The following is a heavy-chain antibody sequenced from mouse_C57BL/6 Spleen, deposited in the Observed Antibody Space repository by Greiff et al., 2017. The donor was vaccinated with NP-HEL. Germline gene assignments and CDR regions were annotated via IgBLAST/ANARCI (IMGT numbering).Heavy chain of an antibody. D-gene: IGHD1-1*01. Sequence: QVQLQQPGAELVRPGSSVKLSCKASGYTFTSYWMHWVKQRPIQGLEWIGNIDPSDSATHYNQKFKDKATLTVDKSSSTAYMQLSSLTSEDSAVYYCARGYYYGSSYADWYFDVWGTGTTVTVSS. CDR2: IDPSDSAT. V-gene: IGHV1-52*01. J-gene: IGHJ1*03. CDR3: ARGYYYGSSYADWYFDV. CDR1: GYTFTSYW.